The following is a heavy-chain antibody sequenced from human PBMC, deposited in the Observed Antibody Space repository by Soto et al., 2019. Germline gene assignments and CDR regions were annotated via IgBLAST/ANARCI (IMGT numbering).Heavy chain of an antibody. D-gene: IGHD1-1*01. CDR2: ISGSGGST. CDR3: AKDLRRWAPGNWFDP. J-gene: IGHJ5*02. Sequence: GGSLRLSCAASGLTVSSNHMSWVRQAPGKGLEWVSAISGSGGSTYYADSVKGRFTISRDNSKNTLYLQMNSLRAEDTAVYYCAKDLRRWAPGNWFDPWGQGTLVTVSS. V-gene: IGHV3-23*01. CDR1: GLTVSSNH.